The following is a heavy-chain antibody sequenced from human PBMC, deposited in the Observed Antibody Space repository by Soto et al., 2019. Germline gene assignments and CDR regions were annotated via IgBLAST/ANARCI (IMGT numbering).Heavy chain of an antibody. CDR1: GFIYSSYG. J-gene: IGHJ6*02. D-gene: IGHD3-10*01. Sequence: PGGSVRHSCAAAGFIYSSYGIHCVRQAPGKGLEWVAVISYDGSNKYYADSVKGRFTISRDNSKNTLYLQMNILRAEDKAVYYCAKDRAAQLVLAGNYYYGMDVWGQGTTVTISS. CDR2: ISYDGSNK. CDR3: AKDRAAQLVLAGNYYYGMDV. V-gene: IGHV3-30*18.